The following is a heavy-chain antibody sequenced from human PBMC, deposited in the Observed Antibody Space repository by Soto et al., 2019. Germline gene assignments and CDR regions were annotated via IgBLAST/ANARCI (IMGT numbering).Heavy chain of an antibody. CDR1: GYTFTSYG. CDR3: ARHNSQWPNWFDP. D-gene: IGHD1-1*01. Sequence: QVQLVQSGAEVKKPGASVKVSCKASGYTFTSYGISWVRQAPVEGLEWVGWISGYDGNTDYAHKFRGRVTMTTDTSTNTAYMDLRSLRSDDTAVYYCARHNSQWPNWFDPWGQGTPVTVSS. J-gene: IGHJ5*02. CDR2: ISGYDGNT. V-gene: IGHV1-18*01.